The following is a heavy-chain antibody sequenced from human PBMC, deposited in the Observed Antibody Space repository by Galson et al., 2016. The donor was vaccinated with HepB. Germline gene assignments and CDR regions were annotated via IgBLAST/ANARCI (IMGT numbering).Heavy chain of an antibody. D-gene: IGHD3-10*01. Sequence: SLRLSCAASGITFSNFGMNWVRQAPGKGLEWVANIRGDGTEEFYVDSVKGRFTASRDNAKNSLYLQMNSLRAEDTAVYFCVRDFGGYWGRGTLVTVSS. CDR2: IRGDGTEE. J-gene: IGHJ4*02. CDR3: VRDFGGY. CDR1: GITFSNFG. V-gene: IGHV3-7*01.